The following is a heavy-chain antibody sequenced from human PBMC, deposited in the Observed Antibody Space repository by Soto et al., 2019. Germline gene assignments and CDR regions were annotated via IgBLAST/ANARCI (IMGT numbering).Heavy chain of an antibody. J-gene: IGHJ6*02. CDR3: AKYPTDYYDSSGYPPYCYGMDV. CDR2: ISGSGGST. V-gene: IGHV3-23*01. D-gene: IGHD3-22*01. CDR1: GFTFSSYA. Sequence: EVQLLESGGGLVQPGGSLRLSCAASGFTFSSYAMSWVRQAPGKGLEWVSAISGSGGSTYYADSVKGRFTISRDNSKNTLYLQMNGLRAEDTAVYYCAKYPTDYYDSSGYPPYCYGMDVWGQGTTVTVSS.